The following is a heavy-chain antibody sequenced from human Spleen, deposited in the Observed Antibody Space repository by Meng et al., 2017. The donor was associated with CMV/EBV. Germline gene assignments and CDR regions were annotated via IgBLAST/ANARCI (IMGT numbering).Heavy chain of an antibody. Sequence: ASVKVSCKASGYTFTSYDINWVRQATGQGLEWMGWMNPNSGNTGYAQKFQGRVTMTRNTSISTAYMELSSLRSEDTAVYYCARRRIRPRSIFGVSTLSAGGMDVWGQGTTVTVSS. D-gene: IGHD3-3*01. CDR2: MNPNSGNT. CDR3: ARRRIRPRSIFGVSTLSAGGMDV. V-gene: IGHV1-8*01. J-gene: IGHJ6*02. CDR1: GYTFTSYD.